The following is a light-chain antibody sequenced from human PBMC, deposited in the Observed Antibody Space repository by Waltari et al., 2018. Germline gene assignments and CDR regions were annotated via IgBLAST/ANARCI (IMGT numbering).Light chain of an antibody. V-gene: IGKV3-20*01. CDR2: HAS. J-gene: IGKJ4*01. Sequence: DIVLTQSPGTLSLSPGERASLSCRARQSITNNYLAWYQQIPGQAPRVLIYHASTRANGIPDRFSGSGSGTDFTLTISRLEPEDFAVYYCQKYGSTPRPFGGGTKVEIK. CDR3: QKYGSTPRP. CDR1: QSITNNY.